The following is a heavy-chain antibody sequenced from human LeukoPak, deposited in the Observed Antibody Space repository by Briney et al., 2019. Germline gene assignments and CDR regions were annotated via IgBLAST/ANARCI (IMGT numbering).Heavy chain of an antibody. CDR3: ARVGSGNTYGYGDY. CDR1: EFTFGNYA. CDR2: FYNGINT. Sequence: GGSLRLSCVASEFTFGNYAMSWVRQAPGKGLEWVSVFYNGINTYYADSVKGRFTTSRDNSKNTLYLQMNSLRVEDTAVYFCARVGSGNTYGYGDYWGQGTLVTVSS. J-gene: IGHJ4*02. D-gene: IGHD5-18*01. V-gene: IGHV3-66*01.